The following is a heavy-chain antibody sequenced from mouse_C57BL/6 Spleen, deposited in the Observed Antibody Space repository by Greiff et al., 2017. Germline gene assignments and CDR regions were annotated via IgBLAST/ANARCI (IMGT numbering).Heavy chain of an antibody. CDR1: GYTFTSYW. Sequence: VQLQQSGAELAKPGASVKLSCKASGYTFTSYWMHWVKQRPGQGLEWIGYINPSSGYPQYNQKFKDKATLTADKSSSTAYMQLSSLTYEDSSVYYCATFDYDGCSYYAMDYWGQGASVTVSS. CDR3: ATFDYDGCSYYAMDY. D-gene: IGHD1-1*01. J-gene: IGHJ4*01. CDR2: INPSSGYP. V-gene: IGHV1-7*01.